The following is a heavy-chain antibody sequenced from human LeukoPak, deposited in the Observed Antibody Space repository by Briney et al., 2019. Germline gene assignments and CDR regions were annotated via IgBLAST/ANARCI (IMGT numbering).Heavy chain of an antibody. CDR1: GFTFSSYN. J-gene: IGHJ4*02. CDR2: ISSSSSYI. Sequence: GGSLRLSCAASGFTFSSYNMNWVRQAPGKGLEWVSSISSSSSYIYYRDSVKGRFTISRDNANNQLHLQMDNLRAEDTAVYFCARDLGSSTVTTAFDYWGQGTLVTVSS. CDR3: ARDLGSSTVTTAFDY. D-gene: IGHD4-17*01. V-gene: IGHV3-21*04.